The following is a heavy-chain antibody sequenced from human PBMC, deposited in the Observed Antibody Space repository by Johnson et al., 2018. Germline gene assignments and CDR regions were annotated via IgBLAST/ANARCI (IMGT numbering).Heavy chain of an antibody. CDR1: KFIFTNTW. V-gene: IGHV3-15*05. CDR2: IKSKKDGGTT. CDR3: STDGSGGVLEGPREIRYRYYGLGV. J-gene: IGHJ6*02. D-gene: IGHD3-16*01. Sequence: VQLQESGGGLVEPGGSLRLSCVTSKFIFTNTWMSWVRQAPGRGLEWVGRIKSKKDGGTTDLAAAVNGRFSLSREDSENTLYLQMNSLKNEDTAVYYCSTDGSGGVLEGPREIRYRYYGLGVWGQGTTVTVTS.